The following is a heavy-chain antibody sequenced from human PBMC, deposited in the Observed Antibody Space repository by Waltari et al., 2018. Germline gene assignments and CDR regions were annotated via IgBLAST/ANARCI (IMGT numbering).Heavy chain of an antibody. J-gene: IGHJ4*02. D-gene: IGHD2-15*01. Sequence: QLQLQESGPGLVKPSGTLSLTCPVSGASVSSNYWWSWVRQAPEKGLEWIGQIHPRGRTNYNPSLESRVAISLDTSNNQFSLKVTSTTAADTAVYYCARDRGRGLYLDSWGQGTLVTVSP. CDR3: ARDRGRGLYLDS. CDR1: GASVSSNYW. CDR2: IHPRGRT. V-gene: IGHV4-4*02.